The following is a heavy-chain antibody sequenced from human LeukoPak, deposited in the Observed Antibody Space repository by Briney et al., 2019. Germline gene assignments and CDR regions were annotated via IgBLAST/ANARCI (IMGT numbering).Heavy chain of an antibody. CDR1: GYTFTGYY. V-gene: IGHV1-2*02. J-gene: IGHJ5*02. Sequence: ASVTVSCKASGYTFTGYYVHWVRQAPGQGLEWMGWINPNSGGTNYAQKFQGRVTMTRDTSISTVYMELSTLRSDDTAVYYCARGIAAAGTNWFDPWGQGTLVTVSS. CDR2: INPNSGGT. CDR3: ARGIAAAGTNWFDP. D-gene: IGHD6-13*01.